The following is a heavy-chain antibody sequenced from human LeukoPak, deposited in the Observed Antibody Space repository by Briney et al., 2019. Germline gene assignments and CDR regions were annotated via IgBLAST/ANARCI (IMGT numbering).Heavy chain of an antibody. D-gene: IGHD5-24*01. CDR2: IYSGGST. CDR3: ARGVQGGWLQSYYFDY. V-gene: IGHV3-53*01. J-gene: IGHJ4*02. CDR1: GFTVSSNY. Sequence: GGPLRLSCAASGFTVSSNYMSWVRQAPGKGLEWVSVIYSGGSTYYADSVKGRFTISRDNSKNTLYLQMNSLRAEDTAVYYCARGVQGGWLQSYYFDYWGQGTLVTVSS.